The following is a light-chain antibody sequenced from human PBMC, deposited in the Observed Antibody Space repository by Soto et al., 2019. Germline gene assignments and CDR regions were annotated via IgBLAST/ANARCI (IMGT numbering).Light chain of an antibody. V-gene: IGKV1-39*01. Sequence: DIQMTQSASSLSASLGDRVTITCRASQTITSYLNWYQQKPGKAPELLIHGASSLQSGVPSRFSGTGSGTDFTLTISSLQPEDFATYYCQQSYGTPQTFGQGTKVDIK. CDR1: QTITSY. J-gene: IGKJ1*01. CDR3: QQSYGTPQT. CDR2: GAS.